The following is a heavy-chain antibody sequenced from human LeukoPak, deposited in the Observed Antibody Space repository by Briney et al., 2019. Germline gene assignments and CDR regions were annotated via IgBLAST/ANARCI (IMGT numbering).Heavy chain of an antibody. V-gene: IGHV4-59*01. CDR3: ARGDYVWGSYRPPPFVD. Sequence: PSETLSLTCTVSGGSISSYYWSWIRQPPGKGLEWIGYIYYSGSTNYNPSLKSRVTISVDTSKNQFSLKLSSVTAADTAVYYCARGDYVWGSYRPPPFVDWGQGTLVTVSS. CDR2: IYYSGST. CDR1: GGSISSYY. D-gene: IGHD3-16*02. J-gene: IGHJ4*02.